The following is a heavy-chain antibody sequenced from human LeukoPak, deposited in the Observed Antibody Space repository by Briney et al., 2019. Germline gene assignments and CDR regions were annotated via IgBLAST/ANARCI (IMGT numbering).Heavy chain of an antibody. D-gene: IGHD6-13*01. CDR3: ARDGIAAAGTVDY. J-gene: IGHJ4*02. Sequence: GASVKVSCKASGYTFTGYYMHWVRQAPGQGLEWMGRIIPIFGTANYAQKFQGRVTITTDESTSTAYMELSSLRSEDTAVYYCARDGIAAAGTVDYWGQGTLVTVSS. CDR2: IIPIFGTA. CDR1: GYTFTGYY. V-gene: IGHV1-69*05.